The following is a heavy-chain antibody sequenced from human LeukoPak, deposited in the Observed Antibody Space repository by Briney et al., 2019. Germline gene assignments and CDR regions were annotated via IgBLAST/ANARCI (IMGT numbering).Heavy chain of an antibody. J-gene: IGHJ5*02. Sequence: SETLSLTCTVSGGSISSYYWSWIRQPPGKGLEWIGYIYTSGTTNYNPSLRSRVTISVDTSKKLFSLRLSSVTAADTAVYYYARQGYRDYWFDPWGQGTLVIVSS. V-gene: IGHV4-4*09. CDR2: IYTSGTT. D-gene: IGHD4-17*01. CDR1: GGSISSYY. CDR3: ARQGYRDYWFDP.